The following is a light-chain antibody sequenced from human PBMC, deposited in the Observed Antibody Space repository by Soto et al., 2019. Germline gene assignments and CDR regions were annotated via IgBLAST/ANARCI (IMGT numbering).Light chain of an antibody. CDR1: QSVSSY. Sequence: EIVLTQSPATLSLSPGERATLSCRASQSVSSYLAWYQQKPGQAPRLLIYDASNRATVIPAMFSGSGSGPDFTLTISSLEPEDFAIYYCQQRSNWPPVTFGGGTKVEIK. J-gene: IGKJ4*01. CDR2: DAS. CDR3: QQRSNWPPVT. V-gene: IGKV3-11*01.